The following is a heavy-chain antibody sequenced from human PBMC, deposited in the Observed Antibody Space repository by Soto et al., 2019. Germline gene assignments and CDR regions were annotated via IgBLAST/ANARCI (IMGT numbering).Heavy chain of an antibody. V-gene: IGHV3-30-3*01. CDR3: ARGGGGSWYAGPDY. D-gene: IGHD6-13*01. Sequence: QVQLVESGGGVVQPGRSLRLSCAASGFTFSSYAMHWVRQAPGKGLEWVAVISYDGSNKYYADSVKGRFTISRDHSKNTLYLQMSRLRAEDTAVYYCARGGGGSWYAGPDYWGQGTLVTVSS. J-gene: IGHJ4*02. CDR2: ISYDGSNK. CDR1: GFTFSSYA.